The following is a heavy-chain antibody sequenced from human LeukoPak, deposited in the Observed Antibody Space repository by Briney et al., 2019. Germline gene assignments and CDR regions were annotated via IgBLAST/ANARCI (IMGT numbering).Heavy chain of an antibody. V-gene: IGHV3-53*01. CDR1: GFTVSSNY. D-gene: IGHD4-11*01. J-gene: IGHJ4*02. CDR2: TYSGGST. CDR3: ASGGHYSNYGY. Sequence: GGSLRLSCAASGFTVSSNYMSWVRQAPGKGLEWVSVTYSGGSTYYADSVKGRFTISRDNSKNTLYLQMNSLRAEDTAVYYCASGGHYSNYGYWGQGTLVTVSS.